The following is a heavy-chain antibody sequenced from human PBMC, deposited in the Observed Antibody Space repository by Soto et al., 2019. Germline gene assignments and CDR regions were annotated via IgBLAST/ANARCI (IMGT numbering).Heavy chain of an antibody. D-gene: IGHD2-15*01. V-gene: IGHV1-18*01. CDR1: GYTFTTHG. CDR3: ARDLGYCRSGTCYREWFDP. CDR2: VRGDNGHT. Sequence: QVQLVQSGAEVKKPGASVKVSCKASGYTFTTHGISWVRQVPGQGLEWMGWVRGDNGHTNYGQSLQGRVTMTTDTSTNTAYMELRSLRSDDTAVYYCARDLGYCRSGTCYREWFDPWGQGTLVTVSP. J-gene: IGHJ5*02.